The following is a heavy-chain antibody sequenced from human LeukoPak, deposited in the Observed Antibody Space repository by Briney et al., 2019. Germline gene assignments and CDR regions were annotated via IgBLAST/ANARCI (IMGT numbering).Heavy chain of an antibody. CDR1: GFTFSNYG. CDR2: IPYDGSNK. V-gene: IGHV3-30*02. D-gene: IGHD2-21*01. J-gene: IGHJ4*02. CDR3: AKDICGGNCYPHGGY. Sequence: GGSLRLSCAASGFTFSNYGMRWVRQAPGKGLEWVAFIPYDGSNKYYADSLQGRFTISRDNSMNTLYLQMSSLRAEDTAIYYCAKDICGGNCYPHGGYWGQGTLVTVSS.